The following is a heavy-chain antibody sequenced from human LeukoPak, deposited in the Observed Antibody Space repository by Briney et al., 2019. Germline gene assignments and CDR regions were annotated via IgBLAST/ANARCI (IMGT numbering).Heavy chain of an antibody. CDR3: ARHLTTVTTFGADYYYYYYMDV. Sequence: SETLSLTCTVSGGSISSSSYYWGWIRQPPGKGLEWIGSIYHSGSTYYNPSLKSRVTISVDTSKNQFSLKLSSVTAADTAVYYCARHLTTVTTFGADYYYYYYMDVWGKGTTVTISS. J-gene: IGHJ6*03. D-gene: IGHD4-17*01. V-gene: IGHV4-39*07. CDR2: IYHSGST. CDR1: GGSISSSSYY.